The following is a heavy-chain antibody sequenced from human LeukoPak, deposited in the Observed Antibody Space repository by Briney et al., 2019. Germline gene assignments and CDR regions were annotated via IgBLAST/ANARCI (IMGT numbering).Heavy chain of an antibody. CDR1: GFTFSSYA. D-gene: IGHD2-2*01. CDR2: ISGSGGST. J-gene: IGHJ4*02. V-gene: IGHV3-23*01. CDR3: ANGPDIVVVPAAPFVY. Sequence: TGGSLRLSCAASGFTFSSYAMSWDRQAPGKGLEWVSAISGSGGSTYYADSVKGRFTISRDNSKNTLYLQMNSLRAEDTAVYYCANGPDIVVVPAAPFVYWGQGTLVTVSS.